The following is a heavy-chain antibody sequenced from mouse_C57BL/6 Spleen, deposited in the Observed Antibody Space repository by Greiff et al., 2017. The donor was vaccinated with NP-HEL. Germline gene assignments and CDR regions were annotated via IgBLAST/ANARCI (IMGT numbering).Heavy chain of an antibody. J-gene: IGHJ2*01. Sequence: QVQLQQPGAELVRPGSSVKLSCKASGYTFTSYWMHWVKQRPIQGLEWIGNIDPSDSETHYNQKFKDKATLTVDKSSSTAYMQLSSLTSEDSAVYYCARHYYYGSSHYFDYWGPGTTLTVSS. CDR3: ARHYYYGSSHYFDY. CDR1: GYTFTSYW. D-gene: IGHD1-1*01. CDR2: IDPSDSET. V-gene: IGHV1-52*01.